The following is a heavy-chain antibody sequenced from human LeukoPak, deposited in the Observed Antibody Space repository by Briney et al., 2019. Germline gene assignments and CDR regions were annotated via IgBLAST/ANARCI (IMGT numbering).Heavy chain of an antibody. CDR1: GFTFSSYA. D-gene: IGHD6-6*01. Sequence: GGSLRLSCAASGFTFSSYALTWVRQAPGKGLEWVSSISDSGDRTHYADSVKGRFTISRVNSKNALFLQMSNLRTEDTAVYYCANSSLAWGQGTLVTVSS. CDR2: ISDSGDRT. CDR3: ANSSLA. J-gene: IGHJ4*02. V-gene: IGHV3-23*01.